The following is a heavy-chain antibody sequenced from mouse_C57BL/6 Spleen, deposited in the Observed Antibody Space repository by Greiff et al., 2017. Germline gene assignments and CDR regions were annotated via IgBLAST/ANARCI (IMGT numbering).Heavy chain of an antibody. J-gene: IGHJ2*01. CDR2: IDPSDSYT. V-gene: IGHV1-69*01. CDR1: GYTFTSYW. Sequence: QVQLQQSGAELVMPGASVKLSCKASGYTFTSYWMHWVKQRPGQGLEWIGEIDPSDSYTNYNQKFKGNSTLTVDKSSSTAYMQLSSLTSEDSAVYYCARGYYGSSGGYWGQGTTLTVSS. D-gene: IGHD1-1*01. CDR3: ARGYYGSSGGY.